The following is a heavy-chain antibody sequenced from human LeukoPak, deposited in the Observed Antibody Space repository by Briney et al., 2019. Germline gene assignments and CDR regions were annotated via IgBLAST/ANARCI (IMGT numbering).Heavy chain of an antibody. J-gene: IGHJ6*02. CDR1: GGTFSSYA. D-gene: IGHD3-22*01. CDR3: AREVGSSGSRGHYDYGMNV. V-gene: IGHV1-69*13. Sequence: SVKVSCKTSGGTFSSYAISWVRQAPGQGLEWMGGIIPIFGTANYAQKFQGRVTITADESTSTAYMELSSLRSEDTAVYYCAREVGSSGSRGHYDYGMNVWGQGTTVTVSS. CDR2: IIPIFGTA.